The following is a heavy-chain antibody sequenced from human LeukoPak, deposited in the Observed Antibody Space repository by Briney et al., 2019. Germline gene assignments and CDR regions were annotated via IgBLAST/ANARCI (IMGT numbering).Heavy chain of an antibody. CDR1: GYTFTGYY. D-gene: IGHD6-6*01. V-gene: IGHV1-2*02. Sequence: ASVKASCKASGYTFTGYYMHWVRQAPGQGLEWMGWINPNSGDTNYAQKFQGRVTMTRDTSISTAYMELSRLRSDDKAVYYCARGRGSSSGWFDPWGQGTLVTVSS. J-gene: IGHJ5*02. CDR3: ARGRGSSSGWFDP. CDR2: INPNSGDT.